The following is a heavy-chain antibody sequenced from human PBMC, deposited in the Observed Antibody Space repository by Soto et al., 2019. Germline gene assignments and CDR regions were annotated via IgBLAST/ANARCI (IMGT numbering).Heavy chain of an antibody. D-gene: IGHD1-26*01. V-gene: IGHV1-18*04. Sequence: ASVKVSCKASGYPFTTYGMSWVRQAPGQGLEWMGWMSAYSGDTRYPQKFQGRVSMAEDPSTDTAYMELTSLRFEDTAVYFCAADRKIVGTIGAFDFWGQGTLVTVSS. J-gene: IGHJ4*02. CDR3: AADRKIVGTIGAFDF. CDR2: MSAYSGDT. CDR1: GYPFTTYG.